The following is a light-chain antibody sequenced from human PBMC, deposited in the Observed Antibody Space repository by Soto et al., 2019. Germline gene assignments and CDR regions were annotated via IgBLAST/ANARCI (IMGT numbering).Light chain of an antibody. Sequence: SALPQPPSASGSPGQSVTISCTGTSSDVGGYNYVSWYQQHPGKAPKLMIYEVSKRPSGVPDRFSGSKSGNTASLTVSGLQAEDEADYYCSSYAGSNNLGVVFGGGTKLTVL. V-gene: IGLV2-8*01. CDR1: SSDVGGYNY. CDR3: SSYAGSNNLGVV. J-gene: IGLJ2*01. CDR2: EVS.